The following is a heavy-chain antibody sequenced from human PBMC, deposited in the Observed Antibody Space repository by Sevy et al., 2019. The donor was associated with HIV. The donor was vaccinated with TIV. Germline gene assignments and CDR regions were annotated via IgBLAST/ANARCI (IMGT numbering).Heavy chain of an antibody. CDR3: ARVHCSSTSCYMRDAFDI. J-gene: IGHJ3*02. CDR1: GFTFSSYA. Sequence: GGSLRLSCAASGFTFSSYAMHWVRQAPGKGLEWVAVISYDGSNKYYADSVKGRFTISRDNSKNTLYLQMNSLRAEDTAVYYCARVHCSSTSCYMRDAFDIWGQGTMVTVSS. D-gene: IGHD2-2*02. CDR2: ISYDGSNK. V-gene: IGHV3-30*04.